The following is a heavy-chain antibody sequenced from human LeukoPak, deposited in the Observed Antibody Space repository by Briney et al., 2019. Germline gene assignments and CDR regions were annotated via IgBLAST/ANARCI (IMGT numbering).Heavy chain of an antibody. V-gene: IGHV1-69*13. D-gene: IGHD3-10*01. CDR3: ARGFGEPPNAFDI. CDR2: IIPIFGTA. Sequence: SVNVSCKASGGTFSSYAISWVRQAPGQGLEWMGGIIPIFGTANYAQKFQGRVTITADESTSTAYMELSSLRSEDTAVYYCARGFGEPPNAFDIWGQGTMVTVSS. CDR1: GGTFSSYA. J-gene: IGHJ3*02.